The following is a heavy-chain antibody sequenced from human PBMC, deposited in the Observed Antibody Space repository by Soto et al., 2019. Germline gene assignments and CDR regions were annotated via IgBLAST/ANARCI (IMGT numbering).Heavy chain of an antibody. D-gene: IGHD3-10*01. Sequence: PGGSLRLSCAASGFSVRSSQMSWVRQAPGKGLEWVSVIFIDGTTHYGVSVKGRFTISRDSARNTLYLQMNGLRVADTAVYYCATVGLYDSGSYMFRYHRFDPWGQGPQVTVSS. J-gene: IGHJ5*02. CDR2: IFIDGTT. V-gene: IGHV3-53*01. CDR1: GFSVRSSQ. CDR3: ATVGLYDSGSYMFRYHRFDP.